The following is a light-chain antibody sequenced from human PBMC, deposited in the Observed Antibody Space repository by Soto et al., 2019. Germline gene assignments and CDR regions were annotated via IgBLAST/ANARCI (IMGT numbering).Light chain of an antibody. Sequence: QSALTQPRSVYGSPGQSVTISCTGTSTDAGGYNYVSWYQQHPGKVPKLMLYDVSKRPSGVPDRFSGSKSGNTASLTISGLQAEDEADYYCCSYAGRDTLYVFGSGTKVTVL. CDR3: CSYAGRDTLYV. V-gene: IGLV2-11*01. J-gene: IGLJ1*01. CDR1: STDAGGYNY. CDR2: DVS.